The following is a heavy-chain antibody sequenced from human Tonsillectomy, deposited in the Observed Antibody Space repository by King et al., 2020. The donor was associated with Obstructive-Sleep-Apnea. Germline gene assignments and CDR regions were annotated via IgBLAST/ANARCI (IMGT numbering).Heavy chain of an antibody. Sequence: QLVQSGAEVKKPGASVKVSCKASGYTFTSYDINWVRQASGQGLEWMGWMNPNSGDTGYAQKFQGRVTMTRNTSITTAYMELSSLTSEDTAVFYCARGHLGARRNSYYGMDVWGQGTTVTVSS. CDR2: MNPNSGDT. D-gene: IGHD1-26*01. J-gene: IGHJ6*02. CDR1: GYTFTSYD. V-gene: IGHV1-8*01. CDR3: ARGHLGARRNSYYGMDV.